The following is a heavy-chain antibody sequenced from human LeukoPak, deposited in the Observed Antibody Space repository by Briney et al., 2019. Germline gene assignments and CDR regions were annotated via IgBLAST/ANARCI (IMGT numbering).Heavy chain of an antibody. V-gene: IGHV1-2*02. D-gene: IGHD3-9*01. CDR1: GYTFSGYY. Sequence: ASVTVSCKASGYTFSGYYIHWVRQAPGQGLEWMGWINPNSGGTNYAQKFQGRVTITRDTYISTAYMELSRLRTDDTAVYYCARGQRLRYFDWLAPHYYYYMDVWGKGTTVTVSS. CDR3: ARGQRLRYFDWLAPHYYYYMDV. J-gene: IGHJ6*03. CDR2: INPNSGGT.